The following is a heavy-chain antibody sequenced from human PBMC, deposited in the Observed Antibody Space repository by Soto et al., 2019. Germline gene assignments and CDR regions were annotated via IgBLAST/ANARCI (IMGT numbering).Heavy chain of an antibody. CDR2: IYPGDSNI. J-gene: IGHJ4*02. V-gene: IGHV5-51*01. D-gene: IGHD2-2*01. CDR3: SRGGSKDRFDY. CDR1: GYSFTSYW. Sequence: ESLKISCKGSGYSFTSYWIGWVRQMPGKGLEWMGIIYPGDSNIKYSPSFQGQVTISADKSISAAYLQWISLPASDTAIYYCSRGGSKDRFDYWGQGTLVTVSS.